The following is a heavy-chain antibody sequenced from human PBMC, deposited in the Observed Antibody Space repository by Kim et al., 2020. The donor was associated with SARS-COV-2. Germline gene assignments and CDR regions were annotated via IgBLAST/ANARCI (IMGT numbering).Heavy chain of an antibody. J-gene: IGHJ4*02. CDR2: ISDRSGST. V-gene: IGHV3-23*01. CDR1: GFTFSSYA. D-gene: IGHD3-16*02. Sequence: GGSLRLSCAASGFTFSSYAMNWVRQAPGKGLECVSVISDRSGSTYYADSVKGRFTISRDNSKNTLYLQMNSLRAEDTAVYYCAKSKGGVFGYVDYWGQGTLVTVSS. CDR3: AKSKGGVFGYVDY.